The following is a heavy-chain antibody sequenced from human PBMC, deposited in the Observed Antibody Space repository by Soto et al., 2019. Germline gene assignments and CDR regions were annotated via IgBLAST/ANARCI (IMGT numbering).Heavy chain of an antibody. D-gene: IGHD3-22*01. CDR2: ISSSGSYI. V-gene: IGHV3-21*01. CDR1: GFTFSSYS. J-gene: IGHJ3*02. CDR3: ARGDYYDTTGPFSDAFDI. Sequence: GGSLRLSCAASGFTFSSYSMNWVRQAPGKGLEWVSSISSSGSYIYYADSVKGRFTISRDNAKNSLYLQVNSLRAEDTAVYYCARGDYYDTTGPFSDAFDIWGQGTMVTVSS.